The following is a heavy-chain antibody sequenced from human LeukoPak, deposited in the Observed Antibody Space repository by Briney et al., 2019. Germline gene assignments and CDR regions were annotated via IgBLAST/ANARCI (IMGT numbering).Heavy chain of an antibody. CDR2: IRSKTDGGAI. D-gene: IGHD6-13*01. Sequence: PGGSLRLSCTASGFTFSNAWMSWVRQAPGKGLEWVGLIRSKTDGGAIEYGAPVKGRFTISRDDSRNTLYLQMNSLRAEDTAVYYCAKVGYSSSWYHEDYFDYWGQGTLVTVSS. V-gene: IGHV3-15*01. J-gene: IGHJ4*02. CDR3: AKVGYSSSWYHEDYFDY. CDR1: GFTFSNAW.